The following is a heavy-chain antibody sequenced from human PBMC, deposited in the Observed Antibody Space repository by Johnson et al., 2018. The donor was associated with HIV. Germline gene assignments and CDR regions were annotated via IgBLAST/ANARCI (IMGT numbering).Heavy chain of an antibody. V-gene: IGHV3-72*01. CDR1: EFTFSDHY. CDR3: STVWSVTGALDI. Sequence: VQLVESGGGLVQPGGSLRLSCAASEFTFSDHYMDWVRQAPGKGLEWVGRIRNRANSYTTEYAASVKGRFTISRDDSKNSLYLQMNSLKIEDTAGYYCSTVWSVTGALDIWGQGTMVTVSS. D-gene: IGHD3-3*01. CDR2: IRNRANSYTT. J-gene: IGHJ3*02.